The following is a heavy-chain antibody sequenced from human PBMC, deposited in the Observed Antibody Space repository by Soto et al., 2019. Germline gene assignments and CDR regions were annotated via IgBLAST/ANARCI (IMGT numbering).Heavy chain of an antibody. CDR1: GFTFSSYG. CDR3: ASAVGPNAFDI. J-gene: IGHJ3*02. Sequence: QVQLVESGGGVVQPGRSLRLSCAASGFTFSSYGMHWVGQAPGKGLEWVAVIWYDGSNKYYADSVKGRFTISRDNSKNTVYLQMNSLRAEDTAVYYCASAVGPNAFDIWGQGTMVTVSS. V-gene: IGHV3-33*01. CDR2: IWYDGSNK.